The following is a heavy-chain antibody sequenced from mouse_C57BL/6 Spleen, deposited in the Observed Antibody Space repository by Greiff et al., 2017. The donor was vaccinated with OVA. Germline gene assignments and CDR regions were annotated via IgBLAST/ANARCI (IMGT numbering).Heavy chain of an antibody. Sequence: EVQLQESGPELVKPGASVKISCKASGYTFTDYNMDWVKQSNGKSLEWIGDINPNNGGTIYNQKFKGKATLTVDKSSSTAYLELRSLTPEDTAVYYCARKGYAMDYWGQGTSVTVSS. CDR1: GYTFTDYN. CDR3: ARKGYAMDY. J-gene: IGHJ4*01. V-gene: IGHV1-18*01. CDR2: INPNNGGT.